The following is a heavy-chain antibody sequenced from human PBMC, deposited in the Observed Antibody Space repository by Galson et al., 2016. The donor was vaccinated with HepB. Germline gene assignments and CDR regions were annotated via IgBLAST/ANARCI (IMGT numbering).Heavy chain of an antibody. J-gene: IGHJ4*02. CDR2: IWSDGNNK. D-gene: IGHD3-9*01. CDR3: AKPETRPYDILTGYSHFDY. CDR1: GFTFSTYG. Sequence: SLRLSCAASGFTFSTYGMHWVRQAPGKGLQWVAVIWSDGNNKYYEDSVKGRFTISRDNSKNTLYLQMNSLRAEDTAVYYCAKPETRPYDILTGYSHFDYWGQGTLVTVSS. V-gene: IGHV3-33*06.